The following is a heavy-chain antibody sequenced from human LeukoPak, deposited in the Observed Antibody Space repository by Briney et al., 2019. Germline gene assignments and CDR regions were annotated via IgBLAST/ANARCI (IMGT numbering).Heavy chain of an antibody. D-gene: IGHD4-17*01. CDR1: GFPFSNYW. CDR2: IKEDGGEK. Sequence: GGSLRLSCAGSGFPFSNYWIAWVRQAPGKGLEWVASIKEDGGEKNYVDSVKGRFTISRDNAKNSLYLQMNSLRAEDTAVYYCARDKAYGDYDFDYWGQGTLVTVSS. J-gene: IGHJ4*02. V-gene: IGHV3-7*01. CDR3: ARDKAYGDYDFDY.